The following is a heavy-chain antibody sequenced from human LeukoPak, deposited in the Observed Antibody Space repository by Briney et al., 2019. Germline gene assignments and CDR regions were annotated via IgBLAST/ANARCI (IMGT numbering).Heavy chain of an antibody. V-gene: IGHV5-51*01. CDR1: GYSFTSYW. Sequence: GESLKISCKGSGYSFTSYWIGWVRQMPGKGLEWMGIIYPGDSDTRYSPSFQGQVTISADTSISTSYLQWSSLKASDTAMYYCVRHRYCSTTNCNRWFDPWGQGTLVTVSS. J-gene: IGHJ5*02. CDR3: VRHRYCSTTNCNRWFDP. CDR2: IYPGDSDT. D-gene: IGHD2-2*01.